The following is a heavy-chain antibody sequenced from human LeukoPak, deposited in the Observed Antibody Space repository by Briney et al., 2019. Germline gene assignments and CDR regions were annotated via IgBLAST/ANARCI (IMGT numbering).Heavy chain of an antibody. Sequence: PGGSLRLSCAASGFSFSDYYTSWIRQAPGKGLEWVAVISYDGSNKYYADSVKGRFTISRDNSKNTLYLQMNSLRAEDTAVYYCARAEVNYDIFHTPFDYWGQGTLVTVSS. CDR3: ARAEVNYDIFHTPFDY. D-gene: IGHD3-9*01. CDR2: ISYDGSNK. J-gene: IGHJ4*02. V-gene: IGHV3-30-3*01. CDR1: GFSFSDYY.